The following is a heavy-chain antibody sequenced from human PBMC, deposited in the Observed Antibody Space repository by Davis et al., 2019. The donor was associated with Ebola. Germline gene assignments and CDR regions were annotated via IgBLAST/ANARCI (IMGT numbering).Heavy chain of an antibody. D-gene: IGHD2-2*01. CDR3: VRDQARYCSSTSCYPSFDI. CDR2: ISAYNGNT. J-gene: IGHJ3*02. Sequence: ASVKVSCKASGYTFTSYGISWVRQAPGQGLEWMGWISAYNGNTNYAQKLQGRVTMTTDTSTSTAYMELRSLRSEDTAVYYCVRDQARYCSSTSCYPSFDIWGQGTMVTVSS. CDR1: GYTFTSYG. V-gene: IGHV1-18*04.